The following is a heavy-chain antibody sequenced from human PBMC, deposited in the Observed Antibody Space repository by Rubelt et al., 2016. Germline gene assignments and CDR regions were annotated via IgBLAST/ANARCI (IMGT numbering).Heavy chain of an antibody. CDR2: ISDYKGNT. D-gene: IGHD3-16*01. Sequence: QVQLVQSGAEVKKPGASVKVSCKASGNTFTSYGISWVRQDPGQGLEWMGWISDYKGNTNYAQKLQGRVTMTTDTSTSTAYMELRSLRSDDTAVYYCARSTKLRHRRWFDPWGQGTLVTVSS. CDR1: GNTFTSYG. CDR3: ARSTKLRHRRWFDP. J-gene: IGHJ5*02. V-gene: IGHV1-18*01.